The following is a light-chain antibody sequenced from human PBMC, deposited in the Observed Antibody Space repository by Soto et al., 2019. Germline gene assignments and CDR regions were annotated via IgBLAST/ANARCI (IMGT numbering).Light chain of an antibody. Sequence: QSALTQPASVSGSPGQSITISCTGTSSDVGGYNYVSWYHQHPGKAPKLMIYEVSNRPSGVSTRFSVSNSGNTASLTISGLQAEDEADYYCSSYTSSSTLVFGGGTKLTVL. CDR3: SSYTSSSTLV. J-gene: IGLJ3*02. V-gene: IGLV2-14*01. CDR1: SSDVGGYNY. CDR2: EVS.